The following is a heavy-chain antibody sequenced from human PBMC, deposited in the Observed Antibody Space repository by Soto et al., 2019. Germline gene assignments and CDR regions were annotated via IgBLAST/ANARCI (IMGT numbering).Heavy chain of an antibody. V-gene: IGHV3-23*01. CDR1: GFTISSNA. J-gene: IGHJ4*02. CDR3: AKDKPGTTSFDY. CDR2: ISDRGDTT. D-gene: IGHD1-1*01. Sequence: GALRLSCAASGFTISSNAMYWVRQAPGKGLEWVSGISDRGDTTHYADSVKGRFTISRDTSKNTLYLHLNTLRADDTAVYYCAKDKPGTTSFDYWGQGXLVTVYS.